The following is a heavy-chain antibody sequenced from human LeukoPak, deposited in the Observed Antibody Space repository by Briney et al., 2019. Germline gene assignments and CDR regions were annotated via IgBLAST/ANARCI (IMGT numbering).Heavy chain of an antibody. J-gene: IGHJ4*02. CDR3: ARGSGSGYYFDS. V-gene: IGHV4-4*02. CDR1: GGSISSSNW. Sequence: SETLSLTCAVSGGSISSSNWWSWVRQPPGKGLEWIGEIYHSGSTNFNPSLKSRVTISVDKSKNQFSLNLSSVTAADTAVYYCARGSGSGYYFDSWGQGTLVTVSS. D-gene: IGHD3-10*01. CDR2: IYHSGST.